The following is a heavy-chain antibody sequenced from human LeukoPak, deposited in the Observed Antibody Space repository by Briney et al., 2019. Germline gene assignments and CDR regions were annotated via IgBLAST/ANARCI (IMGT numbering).Heavy chain of an antibody. V-gene: IGHV3-48*04. Sequence: GGSLRLSCAASGFTFSSYSMNWVRQAPGKGLEWVSYISSSSTIYYADSVKGRFTISRDNAKNSLYLQMNSLRAEDTAVYYCARGPFGRDVWGSYRPSAFDIWGQGTMVTVSS. J-gene: IGHJ3*02. CDR2: ISSSSTI. D-gene: IGHD3-16*02. CDR1: GFTFSSYS. CDR3: ARGPFGRDVWGSYRPSAFDI.